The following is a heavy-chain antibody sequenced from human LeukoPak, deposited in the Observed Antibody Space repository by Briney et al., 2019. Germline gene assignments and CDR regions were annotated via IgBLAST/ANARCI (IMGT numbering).Heavy chain of an antibody. J-gene: IGHJ3*02. V-gene: IGHV4-59*01. Sequence: PETLSLTCTVSGGSISRYYWSWIRQPPGKGLAWIGYIYYSGSTNYNPSLKSRVTISVDTSKNQFSLKLSSVTAADTAVFYCARGYCSGGSCYDAFDIWGQGTMVTVSS. CDR3: ARGYCSGGSCYDAFDI. CDR2: IYYSGST. CDR1: GGSISRYY. D-gene: IGHD2-15*01.